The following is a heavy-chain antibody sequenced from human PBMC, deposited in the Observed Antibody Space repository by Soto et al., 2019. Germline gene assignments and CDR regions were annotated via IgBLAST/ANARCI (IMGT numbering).Heavy chain of an antibody. CDR1: GGSISSGDYY. V-gene: IGHV4-30-4*01. J-gene: IGHJ6*02. CDR3: AKEPVSITIFGWSGMDV. CDR2: IYYSGST. Sequence: SETLSLTCTVSGGSISSGDYYWSWIRQPPGKGLEWIGYIYYSGSTYYNPSLKSRVTISVDTSKNQFSLNLSSVTAADTAVYYCAKEPVSITIFGWSGMDVWLRGTTVPVSS. D-gene: IGHD3-3*01.